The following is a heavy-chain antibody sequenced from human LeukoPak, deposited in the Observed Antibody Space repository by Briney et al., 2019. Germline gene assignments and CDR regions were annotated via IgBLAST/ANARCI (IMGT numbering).Heavy chain of an antibody. D-gene: IGHD2-2*01. CDR1: GFTFSSYN. V-gene: IGHV3-21*01. J-gene: IGHJ3*02. CDR3: ARVLPAANDAFDI. Sequence: GGSLRLSCAASGFTFSSYNMNWVRQAPGKGLEWVSSTSSSSSYIYYADSVKGRFTISRDNAKNSLYLQMNSLRAEDTAVYYCARVLPAANDAFDIWGQGTMVTVSS. CDR2: TSSSSSYI.